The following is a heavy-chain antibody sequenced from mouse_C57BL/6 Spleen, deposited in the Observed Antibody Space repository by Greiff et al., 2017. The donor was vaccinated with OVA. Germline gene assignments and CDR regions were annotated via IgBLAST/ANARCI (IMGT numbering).Heavy chain of an antibody. CDR1: GYSFTGYF. Sequence: EVKVVESGPELVKPGDSVKISCKASGYSFTGYFMNWVMQSHGKSLEWIGRINPYNGDTFYNQKFKGKATLTVDKSSSTAHMELRSLTSEDSAVYYCARDDYGNYDFDYWGQGTTLTVSS. J-gene: IGHJ2*01. CDR3: ARDDYGNYDFDY. V-gene: IGHV1-20*01. CDR2: INPYNGDT. D-gene: IGHD2-1*01.